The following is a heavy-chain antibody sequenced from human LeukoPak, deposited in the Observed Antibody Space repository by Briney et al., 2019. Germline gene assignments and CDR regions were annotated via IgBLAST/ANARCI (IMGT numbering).Heavy chain of an antibody. CDR2: IYYSGGT. V-gene: IGHV4-59*08. D-gene: IGHD1-26*01. J-gene: IGHJ4*02. CDR1: GGSISSYY. Sequence: SETLSLTCTVSGGSISSYYWSWIRQPPGKGLEWIGYIYYSGGTNYNPSLKSRVTISVDTSKNQFSLKLSSVTAADTAMYYCARHSDGGGSYRRSFDYWRQGTLVTVSS. CDR3: ARHSDGGGSYRRSFDY.